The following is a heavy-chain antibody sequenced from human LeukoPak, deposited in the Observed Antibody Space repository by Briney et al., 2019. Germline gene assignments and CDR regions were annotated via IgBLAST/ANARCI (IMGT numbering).Heavy chain of an antibody. D-gene: IGHD4-23*01. V-gene: IGHV3-7*01. CDR1: GFSLSNYW. Sequence: GGSLRLSCAASGFSLSNYWMSWVRQAPGKGLEWVANINQDGSDKYYVDSVTGRSTISKDNAKNSVYLQMNSLRPEDTAIYYCAWDGVTHGLDVWGQGTRVTVSS. CDR3: AWDGVTHGLDV. J-gene: IGHJ6*02. CDR2: INQDGSDK.